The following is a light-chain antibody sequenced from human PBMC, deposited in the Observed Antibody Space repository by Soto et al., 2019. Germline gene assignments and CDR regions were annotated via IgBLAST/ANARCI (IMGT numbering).Light chain of an antibody. Sequence: QSVLTQSPSASGTPGQRVTISCSGSSSNIGANTVNWYQQLPGTAPKLLIFFGSHRPSGVSDRFSGSKSGSSASLAISGIQSEDEAEYYCSAWHASLNGVVFGGGTKVTVL. CDR2: FGS. CDR3: SAWHASLNGVV. J-gene: IGLJ2*01. CDR1: SSNIGANT. V-gene: IGLV1-44*01.